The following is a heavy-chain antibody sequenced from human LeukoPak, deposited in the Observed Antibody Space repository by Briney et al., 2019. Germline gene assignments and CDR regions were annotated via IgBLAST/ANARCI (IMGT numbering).Heavy chain of an antibody. J-gene: IGHJ4*02. CDR2: IYYSGST. CDR3: AVNYYDSSGYYTPFDY. Sequence: SETLSLTCTVSGGSISDYDWTWIRQPPGKGLEWIGYIYYSGSTNYNPSLKSRVTISVDTSKNQFSLKLSSVTAADTAVYYCAVNYYDSSGYYTPFDYWGQGTLVTVSS. D-gene: IGHD3-22*01. CDR1: GGSISDYD. V-gene: IGHV4-59*01.